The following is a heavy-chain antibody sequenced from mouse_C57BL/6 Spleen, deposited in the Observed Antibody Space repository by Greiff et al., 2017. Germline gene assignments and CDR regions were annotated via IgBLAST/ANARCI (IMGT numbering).Heavy chain of an antibody. J-gene: IGHJ3*01. CDR1: GFTFSSYA. Sequence: EVMLVESGGGLVKPGGSLKLSCAASGFTFSSYAMSWVRQTPEKRLAWVATISDGGSYTYYPDNVKGRFTISRDNAKNNLYLQMSHLKSEDTAMYYCARDPPLFAYWGQGTLVTVSA. V-gene: IGHV5-4*03. CDR3: ARDPPLFAY. CDR2: ISDGGSYT. D-gene: IGHD6-1*01.